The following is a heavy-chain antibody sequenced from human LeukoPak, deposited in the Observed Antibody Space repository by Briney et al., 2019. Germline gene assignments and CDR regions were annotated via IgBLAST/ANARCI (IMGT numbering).Heavy chain of an antibody. CDR1: GYTLTELS. D-gene: IGHD2-8*01. Sequence: ASVKVSCKVSGYTLTELSMHWVRQAPGKGLEWMGGFDPEDGETIYAQKLQGRVTMTEDTSTDTAYMELSSLRSEDTAVYYCATGTPNGDYYYYYYMDVWGKGTTVTVSS. J-gene: IGHJ6*03. CDR3: ATGTPNGDYYYYYYMDV. CDR2: FDPEDGET. V-gene: IGHV1-24*01.